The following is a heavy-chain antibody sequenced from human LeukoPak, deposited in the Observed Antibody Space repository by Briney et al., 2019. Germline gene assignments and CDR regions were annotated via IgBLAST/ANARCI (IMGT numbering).Heavy chain of an antibody. CDR2: INPSGGST. D-gene: IGHD5-18*01. V-gene: IGHV1-46*01. CDR1: GYTFTSYG. Sequence: GASVKVSCKASGYTFTSYGISWVRQAPGQGLEWMGIINPSGGSTSYAQKFQGRVTMTRDTSTSTVYMELSSLRSEDTAVYYCARVGSRGYSSWGQGTLVTVSS. J-gene: IGHJ4*02. CDR3: ARVGSRGYSS.